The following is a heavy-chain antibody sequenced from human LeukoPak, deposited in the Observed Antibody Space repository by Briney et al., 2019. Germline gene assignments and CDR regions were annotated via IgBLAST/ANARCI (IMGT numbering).Heavy chain of an antibody. Sequence: GGSLRLSCAASGFTFSTYWMHWVRQAPGKGLVWVSRINTDGSVTKYADSVKGRFTISRDNAKKTLYLQMNSLRAEDTAVYYCAREPSYYYYYYYMDVWGKGTTVTVSS. J-gene: IGHJ6*03. CDR1: GFTFSTYW. CDR2: INTDGSVT. V-gene: IGHV3-74*01. CDR3: AREPSYYYYYYYMDV.